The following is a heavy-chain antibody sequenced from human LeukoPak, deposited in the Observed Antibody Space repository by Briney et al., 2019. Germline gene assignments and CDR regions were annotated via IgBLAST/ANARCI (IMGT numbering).Heavy chain of an antibody. CDR1: GYTFTGYY. CDR2: MNPNSGGT. D-gene: IGHD1-26*01. V-gene: IGHV1-2*02. J-gene: IGHJ5*02. CDR3: ARDVSLGRGWFDP. Sequence: ASVKVSCKASGYTFTGYYIHWVRQAPGQGLEWMGWMNPNSGGTNYAQKFQGRVTMTRDTSTSTVYMELSSLRSEDTAVYYCARDVSLGRGWFDPWGQGTLVTVSS.